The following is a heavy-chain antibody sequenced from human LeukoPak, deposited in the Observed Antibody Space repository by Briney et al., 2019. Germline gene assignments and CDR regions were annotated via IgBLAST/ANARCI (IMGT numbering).Heavy chain of an antibody. J-gene: IGHJ4*02. CDR3: AKPPYYYGSSGYESPYDY. V-gene: IGHV3-30*07. D-gene: IGHD3-22*01. CDR1: GFTFSTYA. CDR2: ISYDGTNK. Sequence: GGSLRLSCAASGFTFSTYAIHWVRQAPGKGLEWVAVISYDGTNKNYADSVKGRFTISRDNSKNTLYLQMNSLRAEDTAVYYCAKPPYYYGSSGYESPYDYWGQGTLVTASS.